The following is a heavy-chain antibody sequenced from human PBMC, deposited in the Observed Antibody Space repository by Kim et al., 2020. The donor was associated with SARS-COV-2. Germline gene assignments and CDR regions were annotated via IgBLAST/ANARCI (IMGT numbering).Heavy chain of an antibody. V-gene: IGHV3-23*01. D-gene: IGHD1-26*01. CDR3: AKGWPGASPFDI. Sequence: GGSLRLSCAASGFTFSSYAMSWVRQAPGKGLEWVSSISGTGVSTYYADSVKGRFTISRDNSKNTLYLQMISLRAEDTAVYYCAKGWPGASPFDIWGHGTMVTVSS. CDR1: GFTFSSYA. J-gene: IGHJ3*02. CDR2: ISGTGVST.